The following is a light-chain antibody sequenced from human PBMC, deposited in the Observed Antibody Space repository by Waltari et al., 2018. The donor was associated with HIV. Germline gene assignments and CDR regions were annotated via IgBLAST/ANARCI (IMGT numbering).Light chain of an antibody. CDR2: LAS. J-gene: IGKJ2*01. Sequence: DIQMTQSPSSLSASVGDRVTITCRASQSVKNYLNWYQQKPGKAPKLLIYLASTLQSGVPSRFSGSASGTDFTLTINSLQPEDFATYYCQQSSTTPHTFGQGTKVDIK. CDR3: QQSSTTPHT. V-gene: IGKV1-39*01. CDR1: QSVKNY.